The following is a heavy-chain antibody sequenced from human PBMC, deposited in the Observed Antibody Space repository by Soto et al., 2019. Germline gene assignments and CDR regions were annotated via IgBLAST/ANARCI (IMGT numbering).Heavy chain of an antibody. Sequence: SETLSLTCTVSGGSIISGGYYWSWVRQHPGKGLEWIGYIYYSGSTYYNPSLKSRVTISVDTSKNQFSLKLSSVTAADTAVYYCAREGYCISTSCYASALDYWGQGTLVTVSS. V-gene: IGHV4-31*03. CDR2: IYYSGST. D-gene: IGHD2-2*01. J-gene: IGHJ4*02. CDR1: GGSIISGGYY. CDR3: AREGYCISTSCYASALDY.